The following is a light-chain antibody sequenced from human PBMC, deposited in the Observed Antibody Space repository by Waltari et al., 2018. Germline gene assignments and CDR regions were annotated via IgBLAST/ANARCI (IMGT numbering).Light chain of an antibody. CDR1: QTLLHSDGNTF. V-gene: IGKV2-29*02. J-gene: IGKJ4*01. Sequence: VLTQTPRTLSVTTGQPASTSCKSSQTLLHSDGNTFLFWYMQKPGQSPHLLIYDVSSRFSGVPDRFSGSGSGTDFTLKISRVEAEDTGVYYCMQGVHLPLTFGGGTKVEI. CDR2: DVS. CDR3: MQGVHLPLT.